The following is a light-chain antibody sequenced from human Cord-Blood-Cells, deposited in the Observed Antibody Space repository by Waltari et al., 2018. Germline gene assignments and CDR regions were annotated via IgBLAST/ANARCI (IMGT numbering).Light chain of an antibody. CDR1: SSDVGGYNY. CDR2: DVS. Sequence: QSALTQPASVSGSPGQSITISCTGTSSDVGGYNYVSWYQQHPGKAPKLMIYDVSKRPAGVSNRFSGSKSGNTASLTISGLQAEDEADYYCSSHTSSSTFEYVFGTGTKVTVL. J-gene: IGLJ1*01. CDR3: SSHTSSSTFEYV. V-gene: IGLV2-14*01.